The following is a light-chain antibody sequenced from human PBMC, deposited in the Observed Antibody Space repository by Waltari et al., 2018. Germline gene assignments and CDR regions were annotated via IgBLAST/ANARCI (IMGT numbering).Light chain of an antibody. V-gene: IGKV3-15*01. CDR2: GVS. J-gene: IGKJ1*01. Sequence: EIVMTQSQATLSVSPGETSTLSCRASQSVSNNVAWYQQIGGQSPRLLLYGVSTRAVGVPERFSGSGSGTDFTLTITDLQSEDFAIYYCQHYYGWSRTFGQGTKV. CDR3: QHYYGWSRT. CDR1: QSVSNN.